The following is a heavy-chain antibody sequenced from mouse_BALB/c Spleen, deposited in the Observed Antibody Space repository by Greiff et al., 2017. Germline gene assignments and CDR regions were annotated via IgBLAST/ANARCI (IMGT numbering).Heavy chain of an antibody. J-gene: IGHJ4*01. CDR2: ISSGGST. V-gene: IGHV5-6-5*01. CDR3: ARDDYDLYYAMDY. D-gene: IGHD2-4*01. Sequence: DVMLVESGGGLVKPGGSLKLSCAASGFTFSDYYMYWVRQTPEKRLEWVASISSGGSTYYPDSVKGRFTISRDNARNILYLQMSSLRSEDTAMYYCARDDYDLYYAMDYWGQGTSVTVSS. CDR1: GFTFSDYY.